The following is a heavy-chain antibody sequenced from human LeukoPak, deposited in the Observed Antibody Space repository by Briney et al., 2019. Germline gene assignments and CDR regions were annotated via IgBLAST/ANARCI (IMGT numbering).Heavy chain of an antibody. J-gene: IGHJ4*02. CDR2: IYSGGST. CDR1: GFTVSSNY. Sequence: PGGSLRLSCAASGFTVSSNYMSWVRQAPGKGLEWVSVIYSGGSTYYADSVKGRFTISRDNSKNTLYLQMNSLRAEDTAVYYCARVKAAARVDYWGQGTLVTVSS. D-gene: IGHD6-13*01. V-gene: IGHV3-53*01. CDR3: ARVKAAARVDY.